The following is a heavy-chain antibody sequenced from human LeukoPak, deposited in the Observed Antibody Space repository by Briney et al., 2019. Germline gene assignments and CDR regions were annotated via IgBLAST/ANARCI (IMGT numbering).Heavy chain of an antibody. D-gene: IGHD1-1*01. J-gene: IGHJ6*02. Sequence: ASVKVSCKASGYTFTGYYMHWVRQAPGPGLEWMGWINPNSGGTNYAQKFQGRVTMTRDTSISTAYMELSRLRSDDTAVYYCARADMKSTPEDYGMDVWGQGTTVTVSS. CDR2: INPNSGGT. CDR3: ARADMKSTPEDYGMDV. V-gene: IGHV1-2*02. CDR1: GYTFTGYY.